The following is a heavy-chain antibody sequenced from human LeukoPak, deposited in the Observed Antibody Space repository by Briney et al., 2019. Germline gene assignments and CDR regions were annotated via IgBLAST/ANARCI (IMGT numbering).Heavy chain of an antibody. Sequence: ASVKISCKVSGYTFTDYYMHWVQQAPGQGLEWMGWINPNSGGTNYAQKFQGRVTMTRDTSISTAYMELSRLRSDDTAVYYCAREWDYWGQGTLVTVSS. V-gene: IGHV1-2*02. CDR2: INPNSGGT. CDR1: GYTFTDYY. J-gene: IGHJ4*02. CDR3: AREWDY.